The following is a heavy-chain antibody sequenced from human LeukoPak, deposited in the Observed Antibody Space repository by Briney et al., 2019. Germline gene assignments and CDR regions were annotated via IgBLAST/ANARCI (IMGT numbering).Heavy chain of an antibody. CDR2: MNPDSGNT. CDR3: ARGQWGDYDFDY. CDR1: GYTFTSYD. J-gene: IGHJ4*02. V-gene: IGHV1-8*01. D-gene: IGHD4-17*01. Sequence: GASVKVSCKASGYTFTSYDINWVRQATGQGLEWMGWMNPDSGNTGYAQKFQGRVTMTRNTSISTAYMELGSLRSEDTAVYYCARGQWGDYDFDYWGQGTLVTVSS.